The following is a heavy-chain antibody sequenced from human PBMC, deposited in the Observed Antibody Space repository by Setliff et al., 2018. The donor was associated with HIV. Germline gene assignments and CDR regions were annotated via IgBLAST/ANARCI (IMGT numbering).Heavy chain of an antibody. Sequence: LSLTCTVSGGSISSYYWSWIRQAPGKGLEWVSYINSGGSNKYYADSVKGRFTISRDNAKNSLDLQMNSLRAEETAVYYCARVRGYYDLWGRGTLVTVSS. V-gene: IGHV3-11*04. J-gene: IGHJ2*01. CDR3: ARVRGYYDL. CDR1: GGSISSYY. D-gene: IGHD3-10*01. CDR2: INSGGSNK.